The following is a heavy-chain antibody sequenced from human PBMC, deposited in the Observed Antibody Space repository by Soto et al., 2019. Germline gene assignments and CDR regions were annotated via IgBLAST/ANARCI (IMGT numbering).Heavy chain of an antibody. CDR2: INAGNGNT. V-gene: IGHV1-3*05. CDR3: ARVDGTY. D-gene: IGHD1-26*01. Sequence: QVQLVQSGAEEKKPGASVKVSCKASGYTFSSYAIHWVRQAPGQGIEWMGWINAGNGNTKYSQKFQGRVTITRDTSASTAYMELNSLRSEDTAVYYCARVDGTYWGQGTLVTVSS. CDR1: GYTFSSYA. J-gene: IGHJ4*02.